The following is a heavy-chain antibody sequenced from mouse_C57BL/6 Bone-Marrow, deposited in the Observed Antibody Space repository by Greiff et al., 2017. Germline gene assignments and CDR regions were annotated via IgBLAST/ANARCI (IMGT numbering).Heavy chain of an antibody. J-gene: IGHJ2*01. CDR3: AREDIFITPVVATDDY. D-gene: IGHD1-1*01. CDR2: IYPGSGST. V-gene: IGHV1-55*01. Sequence: QVQLQQPGAELVKPGASVKMSCKASGYTFTSYWITWVKQRPGQGLEWIGDIYPGSGSTNYNEKFKSKATLTVDPSSSTAYMQLSSRTSEVSAVYYCAREDIFITPVVATDDYWGQGPTLTVSS. CDR1: GYTFTSYW.